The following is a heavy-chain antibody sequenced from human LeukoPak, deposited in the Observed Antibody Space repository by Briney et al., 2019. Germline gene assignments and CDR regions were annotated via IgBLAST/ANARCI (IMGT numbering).Heavy chain of an antibody. J-gene: IGHJ4*02. CDR1: VYTFTGYY. CDR2: INPNSGCT. D-gene: IGHD5-18*01. CDR3: ARGAGEGYTYGRYYFDY. V-gene: IGHV1-2*02. Sequence: ASVTVSCKASVYTFTGYYMHWLRQAPGQGLEWMGLINPNSGCTNYAQKFQGRVTMTRDTSISTAYMELSRLRSDDTAVYYCARGAGEGYTYGRYYFDYWGQGTLVTVSS.